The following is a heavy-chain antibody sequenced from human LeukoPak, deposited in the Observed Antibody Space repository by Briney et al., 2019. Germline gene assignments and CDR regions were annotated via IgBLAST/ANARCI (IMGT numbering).Heavy chain of an antibody. Sequence: PGGSLRLSCAASGFTFNNYAMHWVRQAPGKGLEWVAVISYDGSHKHYADSVKGRFTLSRDNSKNTLYLQMTSLRADDTAVYYCARGLAHSYIDYWGQGTLVTVSS. CDR1: GFTFNNYA. D-gene: IGHD5-18*01. V-gene: IGHV3-30-3*01. J-gene: IGHJ4*02. CDR3: ARGLAHSYIDY. CDR2: ISYDGSHK.